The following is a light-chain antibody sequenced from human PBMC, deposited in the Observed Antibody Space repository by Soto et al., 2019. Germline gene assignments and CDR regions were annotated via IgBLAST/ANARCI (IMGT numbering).Light chain of an antibody. CDR2: GSE. CDR3: QSYDRGVSGYV. J-gene: IGLJ1*01. Sequence: QSVLTQPPSVSGAPGQRVTISCTGSSSNIGADSVVHWYQQFPGKAPKLLLYGSENRPSGVTDRFSGSKSGNSASLAINGLQTEDEADYYCQSYDRGVSGYVFGTGTKLTVL. CDR1: SSNIGADSV. V-gene: IGLV1-40*01.